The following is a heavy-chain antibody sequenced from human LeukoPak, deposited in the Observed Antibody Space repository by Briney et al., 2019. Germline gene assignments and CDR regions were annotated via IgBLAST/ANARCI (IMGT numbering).Heavy chain of an antibody. CDR2: IQNDASTG. CDR1: GFIFSHYG. D-gene: IGHD2-21*01. J-gene: IGHJ4*02. CDR3: ARELSQIVWGGLDY. V-gene: IGHV3-33*05. Sequence: GGSLGLSCTASGFIFSHYGMHWVRQAPGKGLEWVAVIQNDASTGNYVDSVKGRFTISRDNSENTVFLQMDSLRVEDTAVYYCARELSQIVWGGLDYGGQGTLVSVSS.